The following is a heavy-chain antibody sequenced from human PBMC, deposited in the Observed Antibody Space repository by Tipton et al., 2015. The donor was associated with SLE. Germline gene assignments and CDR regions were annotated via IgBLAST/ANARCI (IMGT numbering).Heavy chain of an antibody. V-gene: IGHV3-74*01. Sequence: SLRLSCVASGFTFSNYWMHWVRRAPGKGLVWVARINTDETIINYADSVKGRFTISRDNAKTRLYLQMNSLRVEDTAVYYCVGGLGDYWGRGTLVTVSS. D-gene: IGHD3/OR15-3a*01. CDR3: VGGLGDY. CDR2: INTDETII. J-gene: IGHJ4*02. CDR1: GFTFSNYW.